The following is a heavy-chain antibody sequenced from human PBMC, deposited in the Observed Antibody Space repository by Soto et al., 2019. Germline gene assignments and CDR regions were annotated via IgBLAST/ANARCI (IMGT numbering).Heavy chain of an antibody. J-gene: IGHJ4*02. CDR1: GYTFTSYG. CDR3: ARDMYGDPGY. D-gene: IGHD4-17*01. CDR2: ISAYNGNT. V-gene: IGHV1-18*01. Sequence: QVQLVQSGAEVKKPGASVKVSCKPSGYTFTSYGIIWLRKAPGQGLEWMGWISAYNGNTNYAQKPKGRVTMTADTTTSTAYMELRSLRSDDTAVYYCARDMYGDPGYWGQGTLVTVSS.